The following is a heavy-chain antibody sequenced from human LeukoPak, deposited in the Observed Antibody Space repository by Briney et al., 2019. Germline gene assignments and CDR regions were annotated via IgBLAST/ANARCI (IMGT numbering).Heavy chain of an antibody. J-gene: IGHJ5*01. CDR1: GFTFSNYW. CDR3: VRDWDHFDFDS. D-gene: IGHD3-9*01. CDR2: IKGDGSHT. V-gene: IGHV3-74*01. Sequence: GGSLRLSCAASGFTFSNYWMHWVRQAPGKGLVWVSRIKGDGSHTIYADSVKGRFTISRDNAKNTLYLQMRSLRAEGTAVYYCVRDWDHFDFDSWGQGTLVTVSS.